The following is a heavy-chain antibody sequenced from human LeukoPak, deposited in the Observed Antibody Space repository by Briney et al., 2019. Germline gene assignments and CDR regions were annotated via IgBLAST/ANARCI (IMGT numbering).Heavy chain of an antibody. D-gene: IGHD3-22*01. Sequence: VKVSCKASGGTFSSYSMSGGGQAPGQGGEGRERIIPILGIPNYPQNLPATVTITPDKSTNPAYMELSSLRSEDTAVYYCARAHYTSGYDAFDIWDQGTMVTVSS. CDR2: IIPILGIP. J-gene: IGHJ3*02. CDR3: ARAHYTSGYDAFDI. CDR1: GGTFSSYS. V-gene: IGHV1-69*10.